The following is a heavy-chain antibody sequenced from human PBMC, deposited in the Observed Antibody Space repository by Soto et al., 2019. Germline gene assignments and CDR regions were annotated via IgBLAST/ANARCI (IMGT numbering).Heavy chain of an antibody. D-gene: IGHD4-4*01. CDR2: IYDSGST. V-gene: IGHV4-31*03. CDR1: GGSISSGGYY. Sequence: QVQLQESGPGLVKPSQTLSLTCTVSGGSISSGGYYWSWIRQHPGKGLEWIGYIYDSGSTYYNPSLKSRVNISPETSKNQFSLKLSSVTAADTAVYYCARGRRFGYSIKYYYGMDVWGQGTTVTVSS. CDR3: ARGRRFGYSIKYYYGMDV. J-gene: IGHJ6*02.